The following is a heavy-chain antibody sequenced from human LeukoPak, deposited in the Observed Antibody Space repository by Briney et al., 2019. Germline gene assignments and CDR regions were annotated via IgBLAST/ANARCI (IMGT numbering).Heavy chain of an antibody. V-gene: IGHV3-48*01. D-gene: IGHD1-26*01. CDR1: GFSFTTYW. Sequence: GGSLRLSCAASGFSFTTYWMSWVRQAPGKGLEWVSYISSSGTTISYAQSVKGRFTITRDNAQNSLTLHMNTLRADDTAVYYCAKDGGTHFDHWGQGTLVTVSS. J-gene: IGHJ5*02. CDR3: AKDGGTHFDH. CDR2: ISSSGTTI.